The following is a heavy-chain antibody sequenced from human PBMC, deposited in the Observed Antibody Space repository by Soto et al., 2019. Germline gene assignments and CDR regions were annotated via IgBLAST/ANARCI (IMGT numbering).Heavy chain of an antibody. D-gene: IGHD2-2*01. Sequence: SETLSLTCTVSGGSISSYYWSWIRQPPGKGLEWIGYIYYSGSTNYNPSLKSRVTISVDTSKNQFSLKLSSVTAADTAVYYCARRYASCFDYWGQGTLVTVS. J-gene: IGHJ4*02. CDR3: ARRYASCFDY. CDR1: GGSISSYY. V-gene: IGHV4-59*08. CDR2: IYYSGST.